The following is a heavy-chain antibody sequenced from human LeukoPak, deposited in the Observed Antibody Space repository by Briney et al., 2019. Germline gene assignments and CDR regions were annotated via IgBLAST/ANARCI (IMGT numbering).Heavy chain of an antibody. J-gene: IGHJ3*02. D-gene: IGHD3-3*01. CDR2: LYSSESI. CDR1: GGSISSYF. Sequence: PSETLSLTCTVSGGSISSYFWNWIRQPAGKGLEWIGRLYSSESINYNPSLKSRLTMSLDTSKNQLSLKMNSVTAADTAVYYCARGSQYYDFWSGYYSEAFDIWGPGTMVTVSS. V-gene: IGHV4-4*07. CDR3: ARGSQYYDFWSGYYSEAFDI.